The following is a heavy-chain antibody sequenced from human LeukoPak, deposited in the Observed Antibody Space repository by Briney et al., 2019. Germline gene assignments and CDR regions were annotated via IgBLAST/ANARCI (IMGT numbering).Heavy chain of an antibody. J-gene: IGHJ4*02. CDR1: GYTFTGYY. D-gene: IGHD2-8*01. V-gene: IGHV1-2*02. Sequence: ASVKVSCKASGYTFTGYYMHWVRQAPGQGLEWMGWINPNSGGTNYTQKFQGRVNMTRDTSISTAYMELSRLRSDATAVYYCARDAGCSYGYGRGTNGVCQPDYWGQGTLVTVSS. CDR2: INPNSGGT. CDR3: ARDAGCSYGYGRGTNGVCQPDY.